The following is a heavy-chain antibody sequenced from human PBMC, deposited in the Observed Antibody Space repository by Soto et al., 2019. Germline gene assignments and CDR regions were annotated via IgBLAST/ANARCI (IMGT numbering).Heavy chain of an antibody. J-gene: IGHJ6*02. V-gene: IGHV1-46*03. D-gene: IGHD2-2*01. Sequence: ASVKVSCKTSGYTFASYYMHWVRQAPGQGLEWMGIINPSGGSTSYAQKFQGRVTMTRDTSTSTVYMELSSLRSEDTAVYYCAREGGTNYYYYGMDVWGQGTTVTVS. CDR3: AREGGTNYYYYGMDV. CDR2: INPSGGST. CDR1: GYTFASYY.